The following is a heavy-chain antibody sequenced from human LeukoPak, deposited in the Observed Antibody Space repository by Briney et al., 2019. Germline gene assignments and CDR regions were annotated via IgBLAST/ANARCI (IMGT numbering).Heavy chain of an antibody. D-gene: IGHD3-10*01. V-gene: IGHV3-11*01. CDR2: ISNSGSTI. CDR1: AFTFSDYY. J-gene: IGHJ4*02. CDR3: ARGRTFYYDSGSYYVDY. Sequence: PGGSLRLSCAASAFTFSDYYMSWIRQAPGKGLEWVSYISNSGSTIYYVDSVKGRFTISRDNAENSLFLQMNSLRAEDTAVYYCARGRTFYYDSGSYYVDYWGQGTLVTVSS.